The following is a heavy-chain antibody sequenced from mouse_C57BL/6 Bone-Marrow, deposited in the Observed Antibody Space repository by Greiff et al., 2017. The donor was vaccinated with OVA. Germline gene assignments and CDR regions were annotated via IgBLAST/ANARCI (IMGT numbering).Heavy chain of an antibody. D-gene: IGHD2-5*01. CDR1: GFNIKDDY. CDR2: IDPENGDT. Sequence: VQLKQSGAELVRPGASVKLSCTASGFNIKDDYMHWVKQRPEQGLEWIGWIDPENGDTEYASKFQGKATITADTSSNTAYLQLSSLTSEDTAVYYCTVYSNTYFDYWGQGTPLTVSS. CDR3: TVYSNTYFDY. J-gene: IGHJ2*01. V-gene: IGHV14-4*01.